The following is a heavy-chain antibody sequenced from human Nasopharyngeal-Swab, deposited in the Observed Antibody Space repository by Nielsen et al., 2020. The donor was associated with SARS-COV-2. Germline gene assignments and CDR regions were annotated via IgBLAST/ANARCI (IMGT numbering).Heavy chain of an antibody. CDR1: GFNFRSYA. CDR3: ARKADWSLYYYYMDV. D-gene: IGHD3-9*01. Sequence: LRLSCAASGFNFRSYAMPRVRQAPGKGLEWVAVRPYDGSNKYYAESVKGRFNITREHSKNTLYLQMNSLRAEDTAVYYGARKADWSLYYYYMDVWGKGTTVTVSS. V-gene: IGHV3-30-3*01. CDR2: RPYDGSNK. J-gene: IGHJ6*03.